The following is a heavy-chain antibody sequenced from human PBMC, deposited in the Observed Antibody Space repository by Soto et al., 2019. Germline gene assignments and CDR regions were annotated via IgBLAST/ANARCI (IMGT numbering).Heavy chain of an antibody. CDR3: ARLYDSSNYYGMDV. CDR1: SGSISSGDYY. J-gene: IGHJ6*02. V-gene: IGHV4-30-4*01. Sequence: PSETLSLTCTVSSGSISSGDYYWIWIRQPPGKGLEWIGYIYYSGSTYYNPSLKSRVTISVDTSKNQFSLKLSSVTAADTAVYYCARLYDSSNYYGMDVWGQGTTVTVSS. D-gene: IGHD3-22*01. CDR2: IYYSGST.